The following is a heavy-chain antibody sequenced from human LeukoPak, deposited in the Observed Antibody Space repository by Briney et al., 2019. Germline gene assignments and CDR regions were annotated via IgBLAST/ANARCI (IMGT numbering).Heavy chain of an antibody. CDR3: ARGWTNYGMDV. D-gene: IGHD2-15*01. CDR2: IYYSGST. Sequence: PSETLSLTCAVYGGSFSGYYWSWIRQPPGKGLEWIGYIYYSGSTNYNPSLKSRVTISVDTSKNQFSLKLSSVTAADTAVYYCARGWTNYGMDVWGQGTTVTVSS. V-gene: IGHV4-59*01. J-gene: IGHJ6*02. CDR1: GGSFSGYY.